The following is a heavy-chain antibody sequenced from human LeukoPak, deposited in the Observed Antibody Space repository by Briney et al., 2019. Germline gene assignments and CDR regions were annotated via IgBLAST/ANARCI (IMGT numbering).Heavy chain of an antibody. D-gene: IGHD3-22*01. CDR3: AKGQGYDY. CDR2: ISGSGGST. CDR1: GFTFSNYV. J-gene: IGHJ4*02. Sequence: GGSLRLSCAASGFTFSNYVMSWVRQAPGKGLEWVSGISGSGGSTHYADTVKGRFTISRDNSKNTLYLQMNSLRAEDTAVYYCAKGQGYDYWGQGTLVTVSP. V-gene: IGHV3-23*01.